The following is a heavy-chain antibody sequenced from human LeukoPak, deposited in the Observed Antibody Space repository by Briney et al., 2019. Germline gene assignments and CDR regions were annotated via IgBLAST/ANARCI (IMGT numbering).Heavy chain of an antibody. CDR1: GFTFSSYW. D-gene: IGHD3-10*01. CDR2: IKQDGSEK. Sequence: GGSLRLSCAASGFTFSSYWMSWVRHAPGKGLEWVANIKQDGSEKYYVDSVKGRFTISRDNAKNSLYLQMNSLRAEDTAVYYCARDQGSGINYYYYYMDVSGKGTTVTVSS. CDR3: ARDQGSGINYYYYYMDV. V-gene: IGHV3-7*01. J-gene: IGHJ6*03.